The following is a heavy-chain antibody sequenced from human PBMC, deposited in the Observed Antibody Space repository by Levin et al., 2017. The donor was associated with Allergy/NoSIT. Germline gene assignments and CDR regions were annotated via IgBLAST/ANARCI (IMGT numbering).Heavy chain of an antibody. J-gene: IGHJ4*02. CDR1: GGSISSYY. V-gene: IGHV4-59*01. CDR3: ARVGAAAGYYFDY. D-gene: IGHD6-13*01. Sequence: SQTLSLTCTVSGGSISSYYWSWIRQPPGKGLEWIGYIYYSGRTNYNPSLKSRVTISVDTSRNQFSLKLSSVTAADTAVYYCARVGAAAGYYFDYWGQGTLVTVSS. CDR2: IYYSGRT.